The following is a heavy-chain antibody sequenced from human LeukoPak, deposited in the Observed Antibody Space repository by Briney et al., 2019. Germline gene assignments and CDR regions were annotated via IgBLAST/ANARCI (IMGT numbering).Heavy chain of an antibody. J-gene: IGHJ4*02. V-gene: IGHV3-33*06. D-gene: IGHD1-20*01. Sequence: GSLRLSCAASGFTFSSYGMHWVRQAPGKGLEWVAVIWYDGSNKYYADSVKGRFTISRDNSKNTLYLQMNSLRAEDTAVYYCAKERSITGDFDYWGQGTLVTVSS. CDR1: GFTFSSYG. CDR2: IWYDGSNK. CDR3: AKERSITGDFDY.